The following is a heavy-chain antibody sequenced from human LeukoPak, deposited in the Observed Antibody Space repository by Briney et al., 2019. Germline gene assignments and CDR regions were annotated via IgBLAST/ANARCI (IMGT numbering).Heavy chain of an antibody. J-gene: IGHJ5*02. CDR3: AKVGSWYGWFDP. CDR1: GFTFSSYG. V-gene: IGHV3-23*01. Sequence: PGGSLRLSCAASGFTFSSYGMSWVRQAPGKGLEWVSAISGSGGSTYYADSVKGRFTISRDNSKNTLYLQMNSLRAEDTAVYYCAKVGSWYGWFDPWGQGTLVTVSS. CDR2: ISGSGGST. D-gene: IGHD6-13*01.